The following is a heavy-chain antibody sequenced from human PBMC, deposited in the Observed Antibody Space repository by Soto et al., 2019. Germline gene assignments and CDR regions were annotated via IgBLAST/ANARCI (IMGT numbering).Heavy chain of an antibody. V-gene: IGHV3-30*18. CDR1: GFTFSSYG. D-gene: IGHD5-18*01. CDR3: AKASSNVDTGPFDY. CDR2: ISYDGSNK. J-gene: IGHJ4*02. Sequence: PGGSLRLSCAASGFTFSSYGMHWVRQAPGKGLEWVAVISYDGSNKYYADSVKGRFTISRDNSKNTLYLQMNSLRAEGTAVYYCAKASSNVDTGPFDYWGQGTLVTV.